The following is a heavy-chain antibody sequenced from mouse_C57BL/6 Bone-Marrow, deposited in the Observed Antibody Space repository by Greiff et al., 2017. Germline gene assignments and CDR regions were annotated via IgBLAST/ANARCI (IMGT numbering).Heavy chain of an antibody. CDR3: TTGSNYYAMDY. V-gene: IGHV14-1*01. CDR2: IDPEDGDT. D-gene: IGHD1-1*01. Sequence: EVQLQQSGAELVRPGASVKLSCTASGFNIKDYYMHWVKQRPEQGLEWIGRIDPEDGDTEYAPKFQGKATMTADTSSNPAYRQLSSLTSEDTAVYYCTTGSNYYAMDYWGQGTSVTVSS. J-gene: IGHJ4*01. CDR1: GFNIKDYY.